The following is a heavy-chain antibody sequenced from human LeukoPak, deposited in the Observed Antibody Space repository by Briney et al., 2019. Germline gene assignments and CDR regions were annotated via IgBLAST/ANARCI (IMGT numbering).Heavy chain of an antibody. Sequence: SETLSLTCTVSGGSTSNYYWSWIRQPPGKGLEWIGYISYSGSSNSHPSLKSRVTISVDMSQTQVYLELSSVTAADTAVYYCARASVGYYYYYMDVWGKGTTVTISS. CDR2: ISYSGSS. CDR3: ARASVGYYYYYMDV. J-gene: IGHJ6*03. D-gene: IGHD2-15*01. V-gene: IGHV4-59*01. CDR1: GGSTSNYY.